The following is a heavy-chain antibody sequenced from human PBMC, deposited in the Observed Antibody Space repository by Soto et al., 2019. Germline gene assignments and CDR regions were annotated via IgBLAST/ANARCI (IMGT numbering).Heavy chain of an antibody. Sequence: QVQLVESGGGVVQPGRSLRLSCAASGFTFSSYAMHWVRQAPGKGLEWVAIISYDGGNKYYADSVKGRFTISRDNSENTMLVQMNSLRAEDTAVYYCASAIRGCCSGGSCYSLDYWGQGTLVTVSS. D-gene: IGHD2-15*01. CDR3: ASAIRGCCSGGSCYSLDY. CDR1: GFTFSSYA. J-gene: IGHJ4*02. CDR2: ISYDGGNK. V-gene: IGHV3-30-3*01.